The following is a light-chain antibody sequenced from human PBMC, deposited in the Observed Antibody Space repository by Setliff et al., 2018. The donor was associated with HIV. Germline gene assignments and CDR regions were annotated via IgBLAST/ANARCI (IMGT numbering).Light chain of an antibody. CDR1: RSDVGGYNS. CDR3: SSYTSSSTYV. J-gene: IGLJ1*01. Sequence: QSALTQPASVSGSPGQAITISCTGTRSDVGGYNSVSWYQQLPGKAPKLIIYDVSKRPSGVSNRFSGSKSANTASLTISGLQAEDEADYYCSSYTSSSTYVFRTGTKVTVL. V-gene: IGLV2-14*01. CDR2: DVS.